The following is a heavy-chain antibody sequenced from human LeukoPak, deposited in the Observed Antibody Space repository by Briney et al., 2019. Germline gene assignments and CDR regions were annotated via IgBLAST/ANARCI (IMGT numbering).Heavy chain of an antibody. Sequence: GDSLKISCRGSGYIFTSYCSRGVRQMPGRGREGRGIIFRGDCDTRYSPSLQGQLTISADKSISTAYLQWSRLKAPDTAMYYCAKLYGSGSPNWFDRWGQGALVTVSP. V-gene: IGHV5-51*01. J-gene: IGHJ5*02. CDR2: IFRGDCDT. D-gene: IGHD3-10*01. CDR1: GYIFTSYC. CDR3: AKLYGSGSPNWFDR.